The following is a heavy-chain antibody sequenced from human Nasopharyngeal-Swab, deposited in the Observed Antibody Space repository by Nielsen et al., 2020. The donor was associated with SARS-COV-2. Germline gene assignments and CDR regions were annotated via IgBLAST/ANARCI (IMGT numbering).Heavy chain of an antibody. J-gene: IGHJ4*02. Sequence: GSLRLSCTVSGGSISSSTYYWAWIRQPPGKGLEWIGSIYYGGSTYYNPSLKSRITISVDTSKNQFSLKLSSVTAADTAVYYCATLSSSWYEYYFDYWGQGTLVTVSS. CDR1: GGSISSSTYY. CDR3: ATLSSSWYEYYFDY. CDR2: IYYGGST. D-gene: IGHD6-13*01. V-gene: IGHV4-39*01.